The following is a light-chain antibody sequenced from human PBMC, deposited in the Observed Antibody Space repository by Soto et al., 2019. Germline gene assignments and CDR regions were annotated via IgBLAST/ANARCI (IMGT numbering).Light chain of an antibody. V-gene: IGKV3-11*01. CDR3: QQRSNWLT. CDR1: QSLSSY. CDR2: DAS. J-gene: IGKJ4*01. Sequence: EIVLTQSPATLSLSPRERATLSCRASQSLSSYLAWYQQKPGQAPRLLIYDASNRATGIPARFSGSGSGTDFTLTISSLEPEDFAVYYCQQRSNWLTFGGGTKVEIK.